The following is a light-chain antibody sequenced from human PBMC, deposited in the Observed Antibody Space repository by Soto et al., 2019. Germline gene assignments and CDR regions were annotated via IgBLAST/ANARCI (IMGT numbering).Light chain of an antibody. CDR3: CSYAGNNIFV. V-gene: IGLV2-23*01. CDR2: EGT. J-gene: IGLJ1*01. CDR1: SSDVGTYYF. Sequence: QSALTQPASVSGSLGQSITISCTGSSSDVGTYYFVSWYQQHPGKVPKLMIYEGTKRPSGVSDRFSGSKSGNTASMTISGLQAEDESNYYCCSYAGNNIFVFGTGTQLTVL.